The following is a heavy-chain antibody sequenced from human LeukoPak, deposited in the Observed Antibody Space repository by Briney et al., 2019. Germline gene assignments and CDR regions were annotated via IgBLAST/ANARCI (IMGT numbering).Heavy chain of an antibody. J-gene: IGHJ4*02. CDR1: GGSISSYY. V-gene: IGHV4-59*12. D-gene: IGHD3-16*01. Sequence: SETLSLTCTVSGGSISSYYWSWIRQPPGKGLEWIGYIYYSGSTNYNPSLKSRVTISVDTSKNQFSLKLSSVTAADTAVYYCARYTYDYIWGSPPPFFDYWGQGTLVTVSS. CDR3: ARYTYDYIWGSPPPFFDY. CDR2: IYYSGST.